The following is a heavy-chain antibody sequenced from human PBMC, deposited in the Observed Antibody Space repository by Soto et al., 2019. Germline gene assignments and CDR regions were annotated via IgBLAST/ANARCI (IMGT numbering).Heavy chain of an antibody. CDR1: AGTFSSYA. CDR2: IIPIFGTA. Sequence: QVQLVQSVAEVKKPGSSVKVSCKASAGTFSSYAISWVRQAPGQGLEWMGGIIPIFGTANYAQKFQGRVRLTADESTSTAYMELSSLRSEDTAVYYCASSEGYSGYDAWGQGTLVTVAS. D-gene: IGHD5-12*01. J-gene: IGHJ5*02. V-gene: IGHV1-69*01. CDR3: ASSEGYSGYDA.